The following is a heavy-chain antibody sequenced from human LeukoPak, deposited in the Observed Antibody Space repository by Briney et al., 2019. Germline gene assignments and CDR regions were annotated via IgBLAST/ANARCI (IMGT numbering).Heavy chain of an antibody. CDR1: GGSISSYY. D-gene: IGHD5-12*01. Sequence: SETLSLTCTVSGGSISSYYWSWIRQPAGKGLEWIGRIYTSGSTNYNPSLKSRVTMSVDTSKNQFSLKLSSVTAADTAVYYCASGSGYDSEDYYYYYMDVWGKGTTVTISS. CDR3: ASGSGYDSEDYYYYYMDV. V-gene: IGHV4-4*07. CDR2: IYTSGST. J-gene: IGHJ6*03.